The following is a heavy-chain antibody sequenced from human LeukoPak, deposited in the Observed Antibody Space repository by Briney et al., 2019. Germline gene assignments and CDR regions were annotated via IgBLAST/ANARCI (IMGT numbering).Heavy chain of an antibody. Sequence: ASVKVSCKASGYTFTSYYMHWVRQVPGQGLEWMGIINPSGGSTSCAQKFQGRVTMTRDTSTSTVYMELSSLRSEDTAVHYCARGMYYYDSSGYYFGGFDPWGQGTLVTVSS. D-gene: IGHD3-22*01. J-gene: IGHJ5*02. CDR3: ARGMYYYDSSGYYFGGFDP. CDR1: GYTFTSYY. CDR2: INPSGGST. V-gene: IGHV1-46*01.